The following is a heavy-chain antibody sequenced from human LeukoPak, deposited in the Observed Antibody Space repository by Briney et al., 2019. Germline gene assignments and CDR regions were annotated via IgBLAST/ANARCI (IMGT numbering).Heavy chain of an antibody. V-gene: IGHV3-23*01. D-gene: IGHD4-11*01. CDR1: GFTFSSYA. J-gene: IGHJ6*02. CDR2: ISGSGGST. Sequence: GGSLRLSCAASGFTFSSYAMSWVRQAPGKGLEWVSAISGSGGSTYYADSVKGRFTISRDNSKNTLYLQMNSLRAEDTAVYYCAKPMYGNYPSYYYGMDVWGQGTTVTVSS. CDR3: AKPMYGNYPSYYYGMDV.